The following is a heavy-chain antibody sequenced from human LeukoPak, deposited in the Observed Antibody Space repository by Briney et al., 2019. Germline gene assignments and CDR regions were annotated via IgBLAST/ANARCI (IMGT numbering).Heavy chain of an antibody. Sequence: GASVKVSCKTSGYTFTSYGISWVRQAPGQGLEWMGWISAYNGNTNYAQKLQGRVTMTTDTSTSTAYMELRSLRSDDTAVYYCARVYDFWSANYFDYWGQGTLVTVSS. D-gene: IGHD3-3*01. J-gene: IGHJ4*02. CDR1: GYTFTSYG. V-gene: IGHV1-18*01. CDR3: ARVYDFWSANYFDY. CDR2: ISAYNGNT.